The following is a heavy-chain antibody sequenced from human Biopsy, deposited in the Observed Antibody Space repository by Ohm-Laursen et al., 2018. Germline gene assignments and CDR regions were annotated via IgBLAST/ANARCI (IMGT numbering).Heavy chain of an antibody. CDR2: IIPILRTT. V-gene: IGHV1-69*11. Sequence: SVKVSCKAPTGTFNSYGIIWVRQAPGQGLGWMGRIIPILRTTAYAQTFLGRVTIIADSPTSTVDMELTSLTSDDTAVYFCAREAIGYQLPCDDWGQGTLVTVSS. CDR3: AREAIGYQLPCDD. J-gene: IGHJ4*02. D-gene: IGHD2-2*01. CDR1: TGTFNSYG.